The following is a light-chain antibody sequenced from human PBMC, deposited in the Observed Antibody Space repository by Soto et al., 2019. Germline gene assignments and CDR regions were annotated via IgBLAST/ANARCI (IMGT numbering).Light chain of an antibody. V-gene: IGKV3D-15*01. J-gene: IGKJ2*01. CDR1: QSVDSN. Sequence: EIVMTQSPGTLSVSTGEGATLSCRASQSVDSNLAWYQQKPGQAPRLLIYGASTRATGIPDRFRGSGSGTEFTLTISSLQSEDFATYYCQQSYSTPYTFGQGTKLEIK. CDR3: QQSYSTPYT. CDR2: GAS.